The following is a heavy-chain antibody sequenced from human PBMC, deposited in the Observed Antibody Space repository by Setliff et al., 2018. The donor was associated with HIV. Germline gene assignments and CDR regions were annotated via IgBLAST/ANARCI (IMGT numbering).Heavy chain of an antibody. CDR2: IYHSGST. CDR3: ARQGYYDSRLDW. J-gene: IGHJ4*02. CDR1: GYSISSGYY. V-gene: IGHV4-38-2*01. D-gene: IGHD3-22*01. Sequence: PSETLSLTCAVSGYSISSGYYWGWIRQPPGKGLEWIGSIYHSGSTYYNPSLKSRVTISVDTSKNQFSLKLSSVTAANTAVYYCARQGYYDSRLDWWGQGTLVTV.